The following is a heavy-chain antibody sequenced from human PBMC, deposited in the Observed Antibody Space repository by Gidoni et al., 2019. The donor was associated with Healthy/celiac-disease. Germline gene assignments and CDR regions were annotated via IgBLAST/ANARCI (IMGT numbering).Heavy chain of an antibody. CDR3: TKDIGYCSSTSCLGFDY. CDR2: ISWNSDTI. V-gene: IGHV3-9*01. J-gene: IGHJ4*02. CDR1: GFIFADYA. D-gene: IGHD2-2*01. Sequence: EVQLVESGGDLVQPGRSLRLSCAASGFIFADYALHWVRQAPGKGLEWVSGISWNSDTIGYADSVKGRFTISRDNAKNSLYLQMNSLRPEDTALYYCTKDIGYCSSTSCLGFDYWGQGTLVTVSS.